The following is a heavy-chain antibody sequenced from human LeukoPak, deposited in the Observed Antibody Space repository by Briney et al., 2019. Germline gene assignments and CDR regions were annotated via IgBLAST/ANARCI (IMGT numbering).Heavy chain of an antibody. CDR3: ASASLYCGGDCYWYPPDY. D-gene: IGHD2-21*02. V-gene: IGHV3-30-3*01. CDR2: ISYDGSNK. J-gene: IGHJ4*02. CDR1: GFTFSSYA. Sequence: GGSLRLSCAASGFTFSSYAMHWVRQAPGKGLEWVAVISYDGSNKYYADSVKGRFTISRDNSKNTLYLQMNSLRAEDTAVYYCASASLYCGGDCYWYPPDYWGQGTLVTVSS.